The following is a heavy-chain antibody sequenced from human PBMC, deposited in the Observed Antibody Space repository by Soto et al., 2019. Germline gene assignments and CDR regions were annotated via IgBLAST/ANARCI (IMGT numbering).Heavy chain of an antibody. J-gene: IGHJ4*02. Sequence: EVQLLESGGDLVQPGGSLRLSCAASGLTFSSSALSWVRQAPGKGLEWVSATTSSGTGTYHADSVKGRFTISRDNSKNTLYLQMSSLGAEDTAVYYCAKHLSGSKCFDYWGQGTLVTVSS. CDR1: GLTFSSSA. CDR3: AKHLSGSKCFDY. D-gene: IGHD6-19*01. V-gene: IGHV3-23*01. CDR2: TTSSGTGT.